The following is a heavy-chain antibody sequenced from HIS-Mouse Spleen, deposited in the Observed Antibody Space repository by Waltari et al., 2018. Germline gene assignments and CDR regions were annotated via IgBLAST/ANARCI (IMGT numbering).Heavy chain of an antibody. CDR3: ARGRSPATVTIGYYFDY. CDR1: GGSFSGYY. V-gene: IGHV4-34*01. Sequence: QVQLQQWGAGLLKPSETLSLTCAVYGGSFSGYYWSWIRQPPGKGLEWIGEINQSGSTNHNPSLKSRFTISVDTSKNQFSLKLSSVTAADTAVYYCARGRSPATVTIGYYFDYWGQGTLVTVSS. CDR2: INQSGST. D-gene: IGHD4-17*01. J-gene: IGHJ4*02.